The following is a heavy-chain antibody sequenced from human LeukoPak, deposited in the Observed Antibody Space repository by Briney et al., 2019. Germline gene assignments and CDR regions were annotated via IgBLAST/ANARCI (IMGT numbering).Heavy chain of an antibody. CDR2: IHYTGST. J-gene: IGHJ5*01. CDR1: GDSFSDFSYY. CDR3: AKHEVAWFDS. V-gene: IGHV4-39*01. Sequence: SETLSLTCTVSGDSFSDFSYYWGWIRQPPGKGLGWIGSIHYTGSTYYNPSLKSRVTLSVDTSKNQFSLRLNSVTAADTALYYCAKHEVAWFDSWGRGTLVTVSS.